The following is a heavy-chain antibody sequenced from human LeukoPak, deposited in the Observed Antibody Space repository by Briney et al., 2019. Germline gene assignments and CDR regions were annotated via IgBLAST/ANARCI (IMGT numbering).Heavy chain of an antibody. V-gene: IGHV4-38-2*01. J-gene: IGHJ4*02. CDR2: IYHSGST. CDR1: VYSISSGYY. D-gene: IGHD5-18*01. Sequence: SETLSLICAVSVYSISSGYYWDWIRQPPGTGLEWIGSIYHSGSTYYNPSLKSRVTISEDTSKNQFSLKLSSVTAAETAVYYCARGSTAMADFDYWGQGTLVTVSS. CDR3: ARGSTAMADFDY.